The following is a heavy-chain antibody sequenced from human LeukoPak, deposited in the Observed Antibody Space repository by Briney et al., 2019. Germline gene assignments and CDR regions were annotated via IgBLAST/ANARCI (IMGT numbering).Heavy chain of an antibody. Sequence: GGSLRLSCAASGFTVSSNYMSWVRQAPGKGLEWVSVIYSGGSTYYADSVKGRFTISRDNSKNTLYLQMNSMRAEDTAVYYCARDPYYGSGSDIWGQGTLVTVSS. CDR2: IYSGGST. CDR1: GFTVSSNY. V-gene: IGHV3-53*01. CDR3: ARDPYYGSGSDI. D-gene: IGHD3-10*01. J-gene: IGHJ4*02.